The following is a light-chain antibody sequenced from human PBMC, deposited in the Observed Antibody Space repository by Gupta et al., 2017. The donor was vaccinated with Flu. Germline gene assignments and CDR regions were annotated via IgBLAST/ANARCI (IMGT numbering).Light chain of an antibody. CDR1: RTINGW. J-gene: IGKJ1*01. CDR2: AAS. V-gene: IGKV1-12*01. CDR3: QQSHSFPRT. Sequence: PSSVSAFVGDRVTISCRASRTINGWLAWYQLKPGKAPQLLIHAASRLQAGAPSRFSDSGSGTDFTLTISSLQPEDFATYYCQQSHSFPRTFGEGTKVEIK.